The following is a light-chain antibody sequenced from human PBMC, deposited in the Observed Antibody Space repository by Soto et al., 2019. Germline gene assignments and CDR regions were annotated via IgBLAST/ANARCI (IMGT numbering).Light chain of an antibody. V-gene: IGKV3-15*01. J-gene: IGKJ4*01. CDR1: QDVSSN. CDR2: GAS. Sequence: TQSPATLSVSPGERATLSCRASQDVSSNLAWYQQKPGQAPSLLIYGASTRATGTPARFSGSGSGTEFTLTISSLQSEDYAVYFCQQYIRWPLTFGGGTKVDIK. CDR3: QQYIRWPLT.